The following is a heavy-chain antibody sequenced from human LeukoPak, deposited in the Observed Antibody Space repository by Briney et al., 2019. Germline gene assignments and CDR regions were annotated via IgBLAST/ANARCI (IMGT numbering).Heavy chain of an antibody. Sequence: ASVKVSCKASGYTFTGYYMHWVRRAPGQGLEWMGWISPNSGGTNYAQKFQGRVTMTRDTSISTAYMELSRLRSDDTAVYYCARDLSIAARRNTFDYWGQGTLVTVSS. D-gene: IGHD6-6*01. CDR3: ARDLSIAARRNTFDY. V-gene: IGHV1-2*02. CDR1: GYTFTGYY. J-gene: IGHJ4*02. CDR2: ISPNSGGT.